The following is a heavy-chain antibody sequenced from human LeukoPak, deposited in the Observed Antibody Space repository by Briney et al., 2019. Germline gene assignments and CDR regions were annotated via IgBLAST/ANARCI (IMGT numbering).Heavy chain of an antibody. CDR2: ISGSGGST. J-gene: IGHJ6*02. Sequence: PGGSLRLSCAASGFTFSSYAMSWVRQAPGKGLEWVSAISGSGGSTYYADSVKGRFTISRDNSKNTLYLQMNSLRAEDTAVYYCAKDYDYDNYYYYYGMDVWGQGTTVTVSS. CDR1: GFTFSSYA. CDR3: AKDYDYDNYYYYYGMDV. V-gene: IGHV3-23*01. D-gene: IGHD3-22*01.